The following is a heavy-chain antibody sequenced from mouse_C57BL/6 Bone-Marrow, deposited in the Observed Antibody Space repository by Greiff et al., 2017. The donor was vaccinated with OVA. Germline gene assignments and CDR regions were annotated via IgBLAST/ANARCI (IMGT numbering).Heavy chain of an antibody. CDR3: ARPAYYSNYGAY. D-gene: IGHD2-5*01. J-gene: IGHJ3*01. V-gene: IGHV5-17*01. CDR2: ISSGSSTI. Sequence: DVQLVESGGGLVKPGGSLKLSCAASGFTFSDYGMHWVRQAPEKGLEWVAYISSGSSTIYYADTVKGRFTISRDNAKNTLFLQMTSLRSEDTAMYYCARPAYYSNYGAYWGQGTLVTVSA. CDR1: GFTFSDYG.